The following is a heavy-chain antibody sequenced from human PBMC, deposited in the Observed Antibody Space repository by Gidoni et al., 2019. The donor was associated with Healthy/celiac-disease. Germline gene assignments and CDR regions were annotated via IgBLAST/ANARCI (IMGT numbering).Heavy chain of an antibody. CDR1: GFTFSSYS. D-gene: IGHD6-6*01. J-gene: IGHJ6*02. V-gene: IGHV3-21*01. CDR2: ISSSSSYI. CDR3: ARDAYSSSSVYYYYGMDV. Sequence: EVQLVESGGGLVKPGGSLRLSCAASGFTFSSYSMNWVRQAPGKGMAWVSSISSSSSYIYYADSVKGRFTISRDNAKNSLYLQMNSLRAEDTAVYYCARDAYSSSSVYYYYGMDVWGQGTTVTVSS.